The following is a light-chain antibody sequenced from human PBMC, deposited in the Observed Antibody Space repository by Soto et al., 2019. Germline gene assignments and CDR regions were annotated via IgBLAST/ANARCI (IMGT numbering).Light chain of an antibody. J-gene: IGLJ3*02. CDR1: SSDVGGYNY. CDR3: NSYAGSNNWV. V-gene: IGLV2-8*01. CDR2: EVS. Sequence: QSALTQPASVSGSPGQSITISCTGTSSDVGGYNYVSWYQQHPGKAPKLMIYEVSKRPSGVPDRFSGSKSGNTASLTVSGFQAEDEADYYCNSYAGSNNWVLGGGTKLTVL.